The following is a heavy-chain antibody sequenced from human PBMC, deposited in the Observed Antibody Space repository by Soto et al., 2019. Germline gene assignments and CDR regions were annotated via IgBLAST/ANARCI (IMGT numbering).Heavy chain of an antibody. CDR2: ISGSGGSA. CDR1: GFTFSSYA. D-gene: IGHD3-9*01. Sequence: GGSLRLSCAASGFTFSSYAMSWVRQAPGKGLEWVSAISGSGGSAYYADSVKGRFTISRDNSKNTLYLQMNSLRAEDTAVYYCAKDTGSYYDILTGYPDFDYWGQGTLVTVSS. CDR3: AKDTGSYYDILTGYPDFDY. J-gene: IGHJ4*02. V-gene: IGHV3-23*01.